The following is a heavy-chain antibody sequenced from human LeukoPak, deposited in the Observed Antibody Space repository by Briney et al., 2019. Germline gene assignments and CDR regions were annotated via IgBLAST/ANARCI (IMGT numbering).Heavy chain of an antibody. J-gene: IGHJ4*02. CDR1: GGSFSGYY. CDR3: ARGLKPLGFDY. CDR2: INHSGST. D-gene: IGHD7-27*01. Sequence: SETLSLTCAVYGGSFSGYYWGWIRQPPGKGLEWIGEINHSGSTNYNPSLKSRVTISVDTSKNQFSLKLSSVTAADTAVYYCARGLKPLGFDYWGQGTLVTVSS. V-gene: IGHV4-34*01.